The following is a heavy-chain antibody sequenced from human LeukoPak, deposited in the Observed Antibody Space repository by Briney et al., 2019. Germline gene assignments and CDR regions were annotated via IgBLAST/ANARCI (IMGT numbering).Heavy chain of an antibody. D-gene: IGHD2-2*01. J-gene: IGHJ4*02. Sequence: SETLSLTCTVSGGSISSYYWSWIRLPAGKGLEWIGRIYTSGSTNYNPSLKSRVTMSVDTSKNQFSLKLSSVTAADTAVYYCAAGVVVPAAGGYFDYWGQGTLVTVSS. CDR3: AAGVVVPAAGGYFDY. CDR2: IYTSGST. CDR1: GGSISSYY. V-gene: IGHV4-4*07.